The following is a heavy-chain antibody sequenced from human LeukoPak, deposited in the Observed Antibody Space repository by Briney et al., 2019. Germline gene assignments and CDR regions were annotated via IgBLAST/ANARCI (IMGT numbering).Heavy chain of an antibody. D-gene: IGHD3-22*01. CDR3: ARSPHYYDSSGHPWYYFDY. J-gene: IGHJ4*02. Sequence: SETLSLTCTVSGGSISSYYWSWIRQPAGKGLEWIGRIYTSGSTNYNPSLKSRVTMSVDTSKNQFSLKLSSVTAADTAVYYCARSPHYYDSSGHPWYYFDYWGQGTLVTVSS. CDR2: IYTSGST. CDR1: GGSISSYY. V-gene: IGHV4-4*07.